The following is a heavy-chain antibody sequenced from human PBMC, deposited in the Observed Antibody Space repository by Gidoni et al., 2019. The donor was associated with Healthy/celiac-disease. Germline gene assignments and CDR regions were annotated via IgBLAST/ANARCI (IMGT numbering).Heavy chain of an antibody. CDR1: GGSISSSSYY. CDR3: ARQKQDYGDYLDWFDP. Sequence: QLQLQESGPGLVKPSETLSLTCTVSGGSISSSSYYWGWIRQPPGKGLEWIGSIYYGGSTYYNPSLKSRVTISVDTSKNQFSLKLSSVTAADTAVYYCARQKQDYGDYLDWFDPWGQGTLVTVSS. D-gene: IGHD4-17*01. J-gene: IGHJ5*02. CDR2: IYYGGST. V-gene: IGHV4-39*01.